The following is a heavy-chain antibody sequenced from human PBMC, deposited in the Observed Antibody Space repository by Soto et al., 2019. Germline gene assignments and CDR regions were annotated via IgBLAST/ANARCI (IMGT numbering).Heavy chain of an antibody. CDR2: IYSGGST. V-gene: IGHV3-53*04. CDR3: ARGVQYYYGSGSYYFDY. D-gene: IGHD3-10*01. CDR1: GFTVSSNY. J-gene: IGHJ4*02. Sequence: EVQLVESGGGLVQPGGSLRLSCAASGFTVSSNYMSWVRQAPGKGLEWVSVIYSGGSTYYADSVKGRFTISRHNSKNTLYLQMNSLRAKDTAVYYCARGVQYYYGSGSYYFDYWGQGTLVTVSS.